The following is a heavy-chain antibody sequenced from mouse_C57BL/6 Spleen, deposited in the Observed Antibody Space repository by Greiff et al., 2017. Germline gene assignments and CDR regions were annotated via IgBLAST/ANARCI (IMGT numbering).Heavy chain of an antibody. V-gene: IGHV1-31*01. D-gene: IGHD1-1*01. Sequence: EVQLVESGPELVKPGASVKISCKASGYSFTGYYMHWVKQSHGNILDWIGYIYPYNGVSSYNQKFKGKATLTVDKSSSTAYMELRSLTSEDSAVYYCASHYGSRDWYFDVWGTGTTVTVSS. J-gene: IGHJ1*03. CDR2: IYPYNGVS. CDR3: ASHYGSRDWYFDV. CDR1: GYSFTGYY.